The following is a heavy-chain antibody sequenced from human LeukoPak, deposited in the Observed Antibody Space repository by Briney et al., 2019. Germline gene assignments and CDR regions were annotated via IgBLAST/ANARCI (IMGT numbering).Heavy chain of an antibody. Sequence: ASVKVSCKASGGTFSSYAISWVRQAPGQGLEWMGRIIPIFGIANYAQKFQGRVTITADKSTSTAYMELSSLRSEDTAVYYCASGTQYNWFDPWGQGTLVTVSS. CDR1: GGTFSSYA. CDR3: ASGTQYNWFDP. D-gene: IGHD1-1*01. J-gene: IGHJ5*02. V-gene: IGHV1-69*04. CDR2: IIPIFGIA.